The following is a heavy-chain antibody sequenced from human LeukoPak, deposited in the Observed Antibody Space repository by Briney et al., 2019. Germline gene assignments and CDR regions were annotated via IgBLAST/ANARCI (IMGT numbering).Heavy chain of an antibody. Sequence: GGSLRLSCSASGFTFSKYDMHWVRQAPGKGLEWVAFIRYNGNNQYYADSVKGRFTISRDNSKNTLYLQMNSLKGDDTAVYYCAKDSAFYYIDVWGKGTTVIISS. CDR2: IRYNGNNQ. J-gene: IGHJ6*03. D-gene: IGHD3-10*01. V-gene: IGHV3-30*02. CDR1: GFTFSKYD. CDR3: AKDSAFYYIDV.